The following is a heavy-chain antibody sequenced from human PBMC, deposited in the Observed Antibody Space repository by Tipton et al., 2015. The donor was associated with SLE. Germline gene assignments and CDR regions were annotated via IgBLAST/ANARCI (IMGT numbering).Heavy chain of an antibody. CDR3: TRNTVTTVFFDT. CDR2: ISHTGGT. D-gene: IGHD4-17*01. J-gene: IGHJ4*02. V-gene: IGHV4-38-2*02. Sequence: TLSLTCTVSGDSITSGYYWGWIRQPPGKGLEWIGSISHTGGTYYNASLQSRVTISVDTSKKQFSLNLSSVTAADTAVYYCTRNTVTTVFFDTWGQGALVAVSS. CDR1: GDSITSGYY.